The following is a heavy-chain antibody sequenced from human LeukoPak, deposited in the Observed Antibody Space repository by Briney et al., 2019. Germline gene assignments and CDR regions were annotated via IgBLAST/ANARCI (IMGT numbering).Heavy chain of an antibody. J-gene: IGHJ3*02. Sequence: SSETLSLTCTVSGGSISSYYWSWIRQPPGKGLEWIGYIYYSGSTNYNPSLKSRVTISVDTSKKQFFLKLSSVTAADTAVYYRARDQIPAAGRGAFDIWGQGTMVTVSS. CDR3: ARDQIPAAGRGAFDI. V-gene: IGHV4-59*01. CDR2: IYYSGST. CDR1: GGSISSYY. D-gene: IGHD6-13*01.